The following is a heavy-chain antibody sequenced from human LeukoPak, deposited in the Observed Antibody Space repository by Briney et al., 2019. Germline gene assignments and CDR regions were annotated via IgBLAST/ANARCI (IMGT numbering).Heavy chain of an antibody. CDR3: ARSRSESSTLYYYYYYMDV. CDR2: IYTSGST. Sequence: PSETLPLTCTVSGDSISSGTYYWSWLRQPAGKGLEWIGRIYTSGSTNYNPSLKSRVTISVDTSKNQFSLKLSSVTAADTAVYYCARSRSESSTLYYYYYYMDVWGKGATVTVSS. D-gene: IGHD1-26*01. CDR1: GDSISSGTYY. V-gene: IGHV4-61*02. J-gene: IGHJ6*03.